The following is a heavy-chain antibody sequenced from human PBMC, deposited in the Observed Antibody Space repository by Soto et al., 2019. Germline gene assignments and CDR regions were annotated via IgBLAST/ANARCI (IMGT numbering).Heavy chain of an antibody. Sequence: PGGSLRLSCAASGFTFSSYGMHWVRQAPGKGLEWVAVIWYDGSNKYYADSVKGRFTISRDNSKNTLYLQMNSLRAEDTAVYYCARDPGQQGIRNWFDPWGQGTLVTVSS. CDR3: ARDPGQQGIRNWFDP. D-gene: IGHD6-13*01. CDR2: IWYDGSNK. V-gene: IGHV3-33*01. J-gene: IGHJ5*02. CDR1: GFTFSSYG.